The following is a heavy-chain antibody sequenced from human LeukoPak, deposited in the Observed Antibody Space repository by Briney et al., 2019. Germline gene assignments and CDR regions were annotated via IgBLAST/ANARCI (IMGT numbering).Heavy chain of an antibody. CDR2: IWYDGSNK. D-gene: IGHD6-19*01. V-gene: IGHV3-33*01. CDR3: AREDLNIAVAGTWFDP. CDR1: GFTFSSYG. J-gene: IGHJ5*02. Sequence: GGSLRLSCAASGFTFSSYGMHWVRQAPGKGLEWVAVIWYDGSNKYYADSVKGRFTISRDNSKNTLYLQMNSLRAEDTAVYYCAREDLNIAVAGTWFDPWGQGTLVTVSS.